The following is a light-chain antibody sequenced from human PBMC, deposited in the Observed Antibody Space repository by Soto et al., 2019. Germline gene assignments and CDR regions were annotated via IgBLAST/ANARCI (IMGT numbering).Light chain of an antibody. CDR1: ESVNSH. V-gene: IGKV3-11*01. Sequence: EIVLTQSPATLSLSPGERATLSCRASESVNSHLAWYQQKPGQAPRLLIYDASNRATGIPARFSGSGSGTDFTLIISSLEPEDFAVYYCQQRSDWPLTFGPGTKLDIK. J-gene: IGKJ3*01. CDR2: DAS. CDR3: QQRSDWPLT.